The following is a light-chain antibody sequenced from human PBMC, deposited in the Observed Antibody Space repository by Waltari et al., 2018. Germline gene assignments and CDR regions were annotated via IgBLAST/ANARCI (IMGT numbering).Light chain of an antibody. J-gene: IGKJ2*01. V-gene: IGKV1-5*03. CDR1: QSISSW. CDR3: QQYNSYPYT. Sequence: DIQMTQPPSTLSASVGDRVTIPCRASQSISSWLAWYQQKPVKAPKLLIYKASSLESGVPSTFSGSGSGTEFTLTISSLQPDEFATYNSQQYNSYPYTFGQGTKLEIK. CDR2: KAS.